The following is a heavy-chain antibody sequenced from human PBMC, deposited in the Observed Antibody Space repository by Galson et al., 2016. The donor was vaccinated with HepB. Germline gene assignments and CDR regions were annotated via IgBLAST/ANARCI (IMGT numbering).Heavy chain of an antibody. CDR3: ARDKRHHYYGLERRGKGYFDL. Sequence: SVKVSCKASGYTFTNYDIIWVRQASGQGLEWMGWMNPNSGHTGYAQKFQGRVTMTRNTSITTVYMDLTSLTSEDTAVYFCARDKRHHYYGLERRGKGYFDLWGRGTRITVSS. V-gene: IGHV1-8*01. D-gene: IGHD3-10*01. CDR2: MNPNSGHT. J-gene: IGHJ2*01. CDR1: GYTFTNYD.